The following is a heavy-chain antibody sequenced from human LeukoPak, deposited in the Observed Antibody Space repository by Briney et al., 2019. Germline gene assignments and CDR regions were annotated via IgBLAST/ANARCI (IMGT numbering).Heavy chain of an antibody. CDR1: GYTFTSYY. CDR2: INPSGGST. D-gene: IGHD6-13*01. V-gene: IGHV1-46*01. CDR3: ATNPSTAAAARRDYYYGMDV. Sequence: GASVQVSCQASGYTFTSYYMHWVRQAPGQGLEWMGIINPSGGSTSYAQKFQGRVTMTRDTSTSTVYMELSSLRSEDTAVYYCATNPSTAAAARRDYYYGMDVWGQGTTVTVSS. J-gene: IGHJ6*02.